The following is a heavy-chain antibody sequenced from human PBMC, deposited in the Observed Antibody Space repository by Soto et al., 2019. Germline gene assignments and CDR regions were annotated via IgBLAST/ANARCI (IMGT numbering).Heavy chain of an antibody. J-gene: IGHJ4*02. CDR3: AXXXTXXXXXXXXDY. CDR1: DYTFTNYG. CDR2: ISAYNGNT. Sequence: QVQLVQSGAEVKKPGASVKVSCKASDYTFTNYGISWVRQAPGQGLEWMGWISAYNGNTNYAQKLQDRVTMTTDTSTSTAYMERRSLRSDDTAVYXXAXXXTXXXXXXXXDYWGQGTLVTVSS. V-gene: IGHV1-18*01.